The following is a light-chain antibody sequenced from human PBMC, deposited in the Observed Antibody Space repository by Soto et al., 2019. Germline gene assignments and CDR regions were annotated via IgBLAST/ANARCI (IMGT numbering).Light chain of an antibody. CDR1: QSVSSS. V-gene: IGKV3-15*01. CDR3: QQYDYWPRT. Sequence: EVVMTQSPATLPVSPGERATLSCRASQSVSSSLAWYQQNAGQAPRLLIHGASTRATGIPARFSGSGSGTEFTLTISSLQSEDFAVYYCQQYDYWPRTFGQGTKVEIK. CDR2: GAS. J-gene: IGKJ1*01.